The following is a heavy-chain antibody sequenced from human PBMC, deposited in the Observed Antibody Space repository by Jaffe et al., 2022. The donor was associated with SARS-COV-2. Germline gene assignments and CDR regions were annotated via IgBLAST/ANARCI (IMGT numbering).Heavy chain of an antibody. CDR2: ISYDGSNK. CDR3: AREGCSGGSCYSFDY. J-gene: IGHJ4*02. CDR1: GFTFSSYA. V-gene: IGHV3-30*04. Sequence: QVQLVESGGGVVQPGRSLRLSCAASGFTFSSYAMHWVRQAPGKGLEWVAVISYDGSNKYYADSVKGRFTISRDNSKNTLYLQMNSLRAEDTAVYYCAREGCSGGSCYSFDYWGQGTLVTVSS. D-gene: IGHD2-15*01.